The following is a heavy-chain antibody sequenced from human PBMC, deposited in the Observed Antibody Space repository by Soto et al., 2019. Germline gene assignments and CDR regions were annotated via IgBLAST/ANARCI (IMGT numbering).Heavy chain of an antibody. CDR2: ISGSGGST. J-gene: IGHJ3*02. CDR1: GFTFSGYD. V-gene: IGHV3-23*01. D-gene: IGHD6-13*01. Sequence: GGSLRLSCAASGFTFSGYDMSWVRQPPGKGLEWVSAISGSGGSTYYADSVKGRFTISRDNSKNTLYLQMNSLRAEDTAVYYCAKDHGSSWFFDDAFDIWGQGTMVTVSS. CDR3: AKDHGSSWFFDDAFDI.